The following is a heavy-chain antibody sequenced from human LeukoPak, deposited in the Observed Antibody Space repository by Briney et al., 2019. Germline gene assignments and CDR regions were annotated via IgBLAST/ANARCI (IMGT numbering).Heavy chain of an antibody. D-gene: IGHD2-8*02. Sequence: PGGSLRPSCTVSGFTLSSYEMSWIRQAPGRGLEWVSSIDYSGGSSYYADSVKGRFTISRDDSKNTLYLQLNSLRAEDTAIYYCATYRQVLLPFESWGQGTLVTVSS. CDR3: ATYRQVLLPFES. J-gene: IGHJ4*02. CDR2: IDYSGGSS. CDR1: GFTLSSYE. V-gene: IGHV3-23*01.